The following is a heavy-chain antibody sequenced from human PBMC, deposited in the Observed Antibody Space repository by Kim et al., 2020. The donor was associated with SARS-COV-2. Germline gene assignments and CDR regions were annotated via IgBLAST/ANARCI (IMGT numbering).Heavy chain of an antibody. J-gene: IGHJ6*02. CDR3: ARDLDSSSWYRAPNYYYYGMDV. V-gene: IGHV3-30-3*01. D-gene: IGHD6-13*01. CDR2: ISYDGSNK. CDR1: GFTFSSYA. Sequence: GGSLRLSCAASGFTFSSYAMHWVRQAPGKGPEWVAVISYDGSNKYYADSVKGRFTISRDNSKNTLYLQMNSLRAEDTAVYYCARDLDSSSWYRAPNYYYYGMDVWGQGTTVTVSS.